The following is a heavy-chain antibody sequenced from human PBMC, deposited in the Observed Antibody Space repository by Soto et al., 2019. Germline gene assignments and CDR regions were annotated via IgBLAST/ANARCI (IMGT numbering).Heavy chain of an antibody. V-gene: IGHV3-23*01. CDR2: IGGRGNSA. CDR1: VFIFTNYA. CDR3: VREGRGSLDF. J-gene: IGHJ3*01. Sequence: SGGSLRLSCASSVFIFTNYAMNWVRQAPGKGLEWVSVIGGRGNSAYYADSVQGRFTISRDNSKNTLSLQMSSLTADDTAIYYCVREGRGSLDFWGRGTMVPVXS. D-gene: IGHD5-12*01.